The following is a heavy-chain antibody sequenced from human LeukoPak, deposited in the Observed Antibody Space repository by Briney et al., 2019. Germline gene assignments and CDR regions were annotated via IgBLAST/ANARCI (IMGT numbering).Heavy chain of an antibody. V-gene: IGHV3-48*03. CDR3: ARDNYDSSGYYFD. Sequence: LSLTCTVSGGSISGYYWNWVRQAPGKGLEWVSYISSSGSTTHYADSVKGRFTISRDNAKKSLYPQMNSLRAEDTAVYYCARDNYDSSGYYFDWGQGTLVTVSS. CDR1: GGSISGYY. J-gene: IGHJ4*02. D-gene: IGHD3-22*01. CDR2: ISSSGSTT.